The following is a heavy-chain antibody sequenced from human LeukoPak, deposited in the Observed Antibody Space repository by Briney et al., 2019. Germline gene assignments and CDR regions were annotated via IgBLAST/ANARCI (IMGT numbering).Heavy chain of an antibody. J-gene: IGHJ6*03. CDR1: GFTFSSYA. D-gene: IGHD1-26*01. CDR3: AREVWDPYYYYMDV. V-gene: IGHV3-30*04. Sequence: GGSLRLSCAASGFTFSSYAMSWVRQAPGKGLEWVAVISYDGSNKYYADSVKGRFTISRDNSKNTLYLQMNSLRAEDTAVYYCAREVWDPYYYYMDVWGKGTTVTVSS. CDR2: ISYDGSNK.